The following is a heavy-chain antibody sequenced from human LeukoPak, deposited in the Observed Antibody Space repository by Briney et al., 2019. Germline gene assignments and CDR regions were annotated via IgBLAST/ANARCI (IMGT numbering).Heavy chain of an antibody. CDR2: IIPILGIA. V-gene: IGHV1-69*04. J-gene: IGHJ6*02. CDR3: ARVKAAVAVIYYGMDV. Sequence: SVKVSCKASGGTFSSYAISWVRQAPGQGLEWMGRIIPILGIANYAQKFQGRVTITADKSTSTAYMELSSLRSEDTAVYYCARVKAAVAVIYYGMDVWGQGTTVTVSS. D-gene: IGHD6-19*01. CDR1: GGTFSSYA.